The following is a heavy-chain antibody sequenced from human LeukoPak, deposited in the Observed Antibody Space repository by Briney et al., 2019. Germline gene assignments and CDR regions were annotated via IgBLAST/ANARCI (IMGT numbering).Heavy chain of an antibody. Sequence: GGSLRLSCAASGFTFSSFGMHWVRQAPDKGLEWVAVTPNDRRNNYYAESVKGRFTISRDNSKSTLYLRMNSLRTEDTAVYYCATSRDFYDTSGYYPYYFDCWGQGTLVTVSS. D-gene: IGHD3-22*01. J-gene: IGHJ4*02. CDR2: TPNDRRNN. CDR1: GFTFSSFG. V-gene: IGHV3-30*03. CDR3: ATSRDFYDTSGYYPYYFDC.